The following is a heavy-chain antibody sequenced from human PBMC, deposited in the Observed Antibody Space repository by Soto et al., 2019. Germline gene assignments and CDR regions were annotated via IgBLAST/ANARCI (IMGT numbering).Heavy chain of an antibody. J-gene: IGHJ4*02. D-gene: IGHD6-19*01. V-gene: IGHV3-11*06. CDR1: GFTFSDYY. Sequence: QVQLVESGGGLVKPGGSLRLSCAASGFTFSDYYMSWIRQAPGKGLEWVSYISSSSSYTNYAESVKGRFTISRDNAKNSLYLQMNSLRDEDTAVYYCARAAGIAVAATFDYWGQGTLVTVAS. CDR2: ISSSSSYT. CDR3: ARAAGIAVAATFDY.